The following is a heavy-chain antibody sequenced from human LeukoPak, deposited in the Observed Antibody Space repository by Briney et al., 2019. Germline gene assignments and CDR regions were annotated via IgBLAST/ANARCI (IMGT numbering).Heavy chain of an antibody. CDR3: AKASYYGSGSYYNLYYHYAMDV. CDR1: GFNLSIYW. D-gene: IGHD3-10*01. V-gene: IGHV3-9*01. J-gene: IGHJ6*02. Sequence: PGGSLRLSCAASGFNLSIYWMSWVRQAPGKGLEWVSGISWNSGSIGYADSVKGRFTISRDNAKNSLYLQMNSLRAEDTALYYCAKASYYGSGSYYNLYYHYAMDVWGQGTTVTVSS. CDR2: ISWNSGSI.